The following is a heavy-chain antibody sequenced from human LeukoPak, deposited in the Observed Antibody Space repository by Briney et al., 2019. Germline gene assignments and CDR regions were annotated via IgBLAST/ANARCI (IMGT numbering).Heavy chain of an antibody. D-gene: IGHD3-3*01. V-gene: IGHV1-18*01. J-gene: IGHJ3*02. CDR3: ARGIQNYDFWSGYYSPHDAFDI. Sequence: GASVKVSCKASGYTFTSYGISWVRQAPGQGLEWMGWISAYNGNTNCAQKLQGRVTMTTDTSTSTAYMELRSLRSDDTAVYYCARGIQNYDFWSGYYSPHDAFDIWGQGTMVTVSS. CDR1: GYTFTSYG. CDR2: ISAYNGNT.